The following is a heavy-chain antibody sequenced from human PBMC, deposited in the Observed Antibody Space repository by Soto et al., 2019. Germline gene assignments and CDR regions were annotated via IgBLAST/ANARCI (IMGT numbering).Heavy chain of an antibody. D-gene: IGHD6-6*01. CDR3: ARDHMDYSSSQFDY. Sequence: QVQLVESGGGVVQPGRSLRLSCAASGFTFSSYGMHWVRQAPGKGLEWVAVIWYDGSNKYYADSVKGRFTISRDNSKNTLYLQMNSLRAEDTAVYYCARDHMDYSSSQFDYWGQGTLVTVSS. CDR2: IWYDGSNK. V-gene: IGHV3-33*01. J-gene: IGHJ4*02. CDR1: GFTFSSYG.